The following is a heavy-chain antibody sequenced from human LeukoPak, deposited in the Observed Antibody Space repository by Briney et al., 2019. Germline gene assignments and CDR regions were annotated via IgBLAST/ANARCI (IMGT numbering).Heavy chain of an antibody. J-gene: IGHJ6*03. CDR1: AFTFSSYG. Sequence: GGSLRLSRAASAFTFSSYGMHWLRQARGKGLEWVAVIWYDGSNKYYADSVKGRFTISRDNSKNTLYLQMNSLRAEDTAVYYCARDHGAHYYNSYYMDVLGKGTTVTFSS. D-gene: IGHD3-10*01. CDR2: IWYDGSNK. CDR3: ARDHGAHYYNSYYMDV. V-gene: IGHV3-33*01.